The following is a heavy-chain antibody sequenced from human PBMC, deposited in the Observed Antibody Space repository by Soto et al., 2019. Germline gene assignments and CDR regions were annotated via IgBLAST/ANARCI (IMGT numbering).Heavy chain of an antibody. D-gene: IGHD2-15*01. J-gene: IGHJ5*02. CDR3: ARVSMGYCSAGTCYSFWFDP. CDR2: IYYTEST. CDR1: GGSISSGGYY. Sequence: PSETPSLTCTVSGGSISSGGYYWSWIRQHPGKGLEWIGYIYYTESTYYNPSLKSRVTISIDTSKNQFSLKLSSVTAADTAVYYCARVSMGYCSAGTCYSFWFDPWGQGTLVTVSS. V-gene: IGHV4-31*03.